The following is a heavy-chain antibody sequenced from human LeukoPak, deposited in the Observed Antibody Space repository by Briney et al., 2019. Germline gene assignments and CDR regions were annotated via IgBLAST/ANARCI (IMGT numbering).Heavy chain of an antibody. J-gene: IGHJ4*02. CDR1: GGTFSSYA. V-gene: IGHV1-69*06. CDR2: IIPIFGTA. Sequence: ASVKVSCKASGGTFSSYAISWVRQAPGQGLEWMGRIIPIFGTANYAQKFQGRVTITADKSTSTAYMELSSLRSEDTAVYCCARTEMATPRFDYWGQGTLVTVSS. D-gene: IGHD5-24*01. CDR3: ARTEMATPRFDY.